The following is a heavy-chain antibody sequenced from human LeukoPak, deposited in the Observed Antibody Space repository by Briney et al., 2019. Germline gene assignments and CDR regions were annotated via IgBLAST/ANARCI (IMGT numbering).Heavy chain of an antibody. CDR2: ISGSGGGT. D-gene: IGHD3-16*01. V-gene: IGHV3-23*01. Sequence: GGSLRLSCAVSGFTFSSYAMSWVRQAPGKGLEWVSAISGSGGGTFYADSVRGRFTISRDNSKNTVYLQMNSLRAEDTAVYYCAKDYAGGWPKRGMDVWGKGATVTGSS. CDR3: AKDYAGGWPKRGMDV. J-gene: IGHJ6*03. CDR1: GFTFSSYA.